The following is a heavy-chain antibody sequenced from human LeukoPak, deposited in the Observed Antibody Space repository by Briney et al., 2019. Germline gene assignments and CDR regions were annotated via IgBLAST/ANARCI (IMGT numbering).Heavy chain of an antibody. V-gene: IGHV1-2*04. CDR1: GYTFTGYY. D-gene: IGHD3-3*01. CDR3: ATGASGFLEWLFRD. J-gene: IGHJ4*02. Sequence: ASVKVSCKASGYTFTGYYMHWVRQAPGQGLEWMGWINPNSGGTNYAQKFQGWVTMTRDTSISTAYMELSRLRSEDTAVYYCATGASGFLEWLFRDWGQGTLVTVSS. CDR2: INPNSGGT.